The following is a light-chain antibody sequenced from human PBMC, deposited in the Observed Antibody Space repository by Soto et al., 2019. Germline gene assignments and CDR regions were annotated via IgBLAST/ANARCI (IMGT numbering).Light chain of an antibody. V-gene: IGKV1-39*01. CDR1: QNIRTY. CDR3: QQSYSTLYT. J-gene: IGKJ2*01. CDR2: AAT. Sequence: DIRLTQSPSSLSASVGDRVNITCRASQNIRTYLNWYQQKPGKAPTLLIYAATTLQSGVPSTFSGSASGTDVSLTISSLQPGDVATYYCQQSYSTLYTFGQGTKLEIK.